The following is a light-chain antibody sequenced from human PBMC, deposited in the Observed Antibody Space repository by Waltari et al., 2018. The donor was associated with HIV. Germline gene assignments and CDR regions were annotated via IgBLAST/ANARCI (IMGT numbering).Light chain of an antibody. J-gene: IGLJ1*01. CDR1: SSDVGGYIY. Sequence: QSALTQPASVSGSPGQSITISCTGTSSDVGGYIYVSWYQQHPGKAPKLMIYDVSNRPSGVSNRFSGSKSGNTASLTISGLQAEDEADDYCSSYTSSSTYGFGTGTKVTVL. CDR3: SSYTSSSTYG. CDR2: DVS. V-gene: IGLV2-14*03.